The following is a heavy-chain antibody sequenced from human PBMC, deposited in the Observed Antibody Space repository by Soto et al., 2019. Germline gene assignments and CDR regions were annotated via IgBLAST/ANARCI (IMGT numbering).Heavy chain of an antibody. V-gene: IGHV3-74*01. CDR3: ARIPNSSGGRSYYYYGMDV. D-gene: IGHD6-19*01. Sequence: GGSLRLSCAASGFTFSSYWMHWVRQAPGKGLVWVSRINSDGSSTSYADSVKGRFTISRDNAKNTLYLQMNSLRAEDTAVYYCARIPNSSGGRSYYYYGMDVWGQGTTVTVSS. J-gene: IGHJ6*02. CDR2: INSDGSST. CDR1: GFTFSSYW.